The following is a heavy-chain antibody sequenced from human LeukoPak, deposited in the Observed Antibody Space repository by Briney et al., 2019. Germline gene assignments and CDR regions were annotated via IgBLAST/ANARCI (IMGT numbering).Heavy chain of an antibody. CDR2: INNDGRST. CDR3: AREERGRYSYGQVDS. Sequence: QPGGSLRLSCAASGFIFSNYWMHWVRQAPGKGLVWVSRINNDGRSTSNADSVKGRFTISRDNAKNTLYLQMNSLRAEDTAVYYCAREERGRYSYGQVDSWGRGTLVTVSS. J-gene: IGHJ4*02. D-gene: IGHD5-18*01. V-gene: IGHV3-74*01. CDR1: GFIFSNYW.